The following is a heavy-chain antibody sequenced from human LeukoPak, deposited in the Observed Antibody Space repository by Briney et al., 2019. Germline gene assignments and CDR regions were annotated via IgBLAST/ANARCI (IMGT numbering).Heavy chain of an antibody. V-gene: IGHV3-11*04. CDR1: GFTFRKHY. CDR2: IGASGSTR. J-gene: IGHJ4*02. Sequence: GGSLRLSCAASGFTFRKHYMSWIRQAPGRGPEWVAYIGASGSTRYYRDSVNGRFTISRDNAKNSLHLQMNSLRAEDTAVYYCARDLSLYCSGGSCYSLNYWGQGTLVTVSS. D-gene: IGHD2-15*01. CDR3: ARDLSLYCSGGSCYSLNY.